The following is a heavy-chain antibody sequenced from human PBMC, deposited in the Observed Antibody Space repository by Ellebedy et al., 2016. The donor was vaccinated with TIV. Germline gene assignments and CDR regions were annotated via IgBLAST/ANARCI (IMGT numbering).Heavy chain of an antibody. J-gene: IGHJ4*02. CDR2: ISNDGSNK. CDR1: GFTFSSYG. D-gene: IGHD1-1*01. CDR3: VRLGDKKAWNGDY. Sequence: GGSLRLSCAASGFTFSSYGRHWVRQAPGKGLEWVAVISNDGSNKYHADSVKGRFTISRDNSKNMLYLQMNSLRAEDTAVYYCVRLGDKKAWNGDYWGQGTLVTVSS. V-gene: IGHV3-30*03.